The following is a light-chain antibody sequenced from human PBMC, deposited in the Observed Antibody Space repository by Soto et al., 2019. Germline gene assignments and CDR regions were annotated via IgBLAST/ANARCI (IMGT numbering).Light chain of an antibody. CDR1: QSVSSSY. Sequence: EIVLTQSPGTLSLSPGERATLSCRASQSVSSSYLAWYQQKPGQAPRLLIYGASSRATGIPDRCSGSGSETDFALNISRLEPEDFAVYYCQQYGSSSWTFGQGTKVEIK. J-gene: IGKJ1*01. CDR2: GAS. CDR3: QQYGSSSWT. V-gene: IGKV3-20*01.